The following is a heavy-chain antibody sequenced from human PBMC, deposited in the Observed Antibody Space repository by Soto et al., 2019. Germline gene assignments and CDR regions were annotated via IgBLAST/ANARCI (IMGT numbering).Heavy chain of an antibody. D-gene: IGHD3-3*01. J-gene: IGHJ4*02. CDR1: GFSLTTSGVG. Sequence: QITLNESGPTQVKPRQTLTLTCTFSGFSLTTSGVGVGWIRQSPGKAPEWLALIYWDDAKRYSPSLKSRLTITKDTSKNQVVLTMAVLDPADTATYYCAHRVLRTVFGLVTTTAIYFDFWGQGTPVAVSS. V-gene: IGHV2-5*02. CDR3: AHRVLRTVFGLVTTTAIYFDF. CDR2: IYWDDAK.